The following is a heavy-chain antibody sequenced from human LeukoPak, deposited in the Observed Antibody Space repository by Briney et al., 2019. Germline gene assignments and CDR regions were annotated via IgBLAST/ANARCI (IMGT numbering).Heavy chain of an antibody. D-gene: IGHD1-26*01. CDR3: ARDGGGTGRPFDY. CDR1: GGSISIYY. J-gene: IGHJ4*02. Sequence: SETLSLTCTVFGGSISIYYWNWIRQPAGKGLEWIGRIYTSGNTNYNPSLKSRVTMSVDTSNNHLSLNLSSVTAADTAVYYCARDGGGTGRPFDYWGQGTLVTVSS. CDR2: IYTSGNT. V-gene: IGHV4-4*07.